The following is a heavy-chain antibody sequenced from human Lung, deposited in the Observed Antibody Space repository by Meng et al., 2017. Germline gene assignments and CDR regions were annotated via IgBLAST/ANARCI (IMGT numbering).Heavy chain of an antibody. V-gene: IGHV1-2*06. CDR2: INPKSGDT. D-gene: IGHD6-13*01. CDR1: GYAFPDYW. J-gene: IGHJ4*02. Sequence: VERVQVGAEVEKAGASVEGSRKPSGYAFPDYWLHWVRRAPGQGLEWMGRINPKSGDTHYAQRFQGRVTMTGDTSISTAYMELSGLRSDDTAMYYCARDEDISAAGKLFGDYWGQGTLVTVSS. CDR3: ARDEDISAAGKLFGDY.